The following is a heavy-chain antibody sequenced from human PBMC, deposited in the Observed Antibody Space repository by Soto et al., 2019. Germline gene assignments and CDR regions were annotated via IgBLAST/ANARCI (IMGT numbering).Heavy chain of an antibody. V-gene: IGHV3-72*01. CDR3: ARILPDSSSYYFDH. J-gene: IGHJ4*02. D-gene: IGHD3-22*01. Sequence: PGGSLRLSCAASGFSFSDHYMDWVRQAPGKGLEWVGRIRKKVNGYTTEYAASVKGRFTISRDDSKNSLYLQMNSLNTEDTAVYYCARILPDSSSYYFDHLGQGTLVTVSS. CDR1: GFSFSDHY. CDR2: IRKKVNGYTT.